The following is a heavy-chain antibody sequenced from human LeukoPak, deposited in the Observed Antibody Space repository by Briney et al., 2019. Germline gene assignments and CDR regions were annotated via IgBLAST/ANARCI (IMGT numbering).Heavy chain of an antibody. CDR3: ARDGYSNYWYLNL. Sequence: GGSLILSCAASGFAFSSYAMSWVRQAPGKGLEWVSSISGTGGRPYYADPVKGRFTISRDNSKNTLDLQMNSLRADDTAVYYCARDGYSNYWYLNLWGQGTLVTVSS. CDR1: GFAFSSYA. CDR2: ISGTGGRP. J-gene: IGHJ4*02. D-gene: IGHD6-13*01. V-gene: IGHV3-23*01.